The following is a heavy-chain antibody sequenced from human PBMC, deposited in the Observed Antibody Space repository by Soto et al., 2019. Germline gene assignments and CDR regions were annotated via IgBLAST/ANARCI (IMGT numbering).Heavy chain of an antibody. CDR1: DGSISTYDW. CDR3: ATGNVDSMLEY. Sequence: SETLSLTCVVSDGSISTYDWWTWVRQPPGKGLEWIGKMFHSGGADYSPSLKSRDTISADSSKNHFSLRLTAVTAEDTAVYYCATGNVDSMLEYWGQGTQVTVSS. J-gene: IGHJ4*02. CDR2: MFHSGGA. V-gene: IGHV4-4*02. D-gene: IGHD3-3*01.